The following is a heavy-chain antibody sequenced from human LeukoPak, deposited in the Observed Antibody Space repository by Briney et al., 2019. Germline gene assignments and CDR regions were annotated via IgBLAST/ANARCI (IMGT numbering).Heavy chain of an antibody. D-gene: IGHD3-22*01. CDR2: IIPILGIA. Sequence: SVKVSCKASGGTFSSYAISRVRQAPGQGLEWMGRIIPILGIANYAQKFQGRVTITADKSTSTAYMELSSLRSEDTAVYYCARASGYYDSSGYYYPYWFDPWGQGTLVTVSS. V-gene: IGHV1-69*04. J-gene: IGHJ5*02. CDR1: GGTFSSYA. CDR3: ARASGYYDSSGYYYPYWFDP.